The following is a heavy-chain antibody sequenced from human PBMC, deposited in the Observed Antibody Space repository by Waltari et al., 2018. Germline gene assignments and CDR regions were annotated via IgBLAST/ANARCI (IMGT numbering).Heavy chain of an antibody. D-gene: IGHD3-9*01. CDR3: ARGVHYDILTGYYMGAYYFDY. Sequence: QVQLQESGPGLVKPSQTLSLTCTVSGGSISSGSYYWSWIRQPAGKGLGWIGRIDTSGSTNYNPSLKSRVTISVDTSKNQFSLKLSSVTAADTAVYYCARGVHYDILTGYYMGAYYFDYWGQGTLVTVSS. V-gene: IGHV4-61*02. J-gene: IGHJ4*02. CDR1: GGSISSGSYY. CDR2: IDTSGST.